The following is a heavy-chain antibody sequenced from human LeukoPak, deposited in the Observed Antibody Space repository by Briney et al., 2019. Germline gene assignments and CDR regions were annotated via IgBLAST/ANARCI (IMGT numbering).Heavy chain of an antibody. CDR2: VYYTGSI. D-gene: IGHD1-26*01. V-gene: IGHV4-59*08. Sequence: SEPLSLTCTVSGGPMRYFYWSWIRQPPGKELEWIGYVYYTGSIDYNPSLDSRVTISVDSSKNQFSLDLTSVTAADTAVYYCARHAGSRPPYFDYWGQGTLVTVSS. CDR3: ARHAGSRPPYFDY. J-gene: IGHJ4*02. CDR1: GGPMRYFY.